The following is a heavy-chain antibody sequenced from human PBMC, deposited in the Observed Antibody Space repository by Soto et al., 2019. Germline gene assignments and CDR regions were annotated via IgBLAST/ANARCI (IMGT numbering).Heavy chain of an antibody. CDR3: AREIVVARGASYFDY. D-gene: IGHD2-2*01. Sequence: GGSLRHSRVGSGFIFISNWLTWVRQAPGKGLEWVGNIRQDGSEKNYVDSVKGRFTISRDNAKNSLYLQMNSLRAEDTAVYYCAREIVVARGASYFDYWGPGTLVTVSS. J-gene: IGHJ4*02. V-gene: IGHV3-7*04. CDR2: IRQDGSEK. CDR1: GFIFISNW.